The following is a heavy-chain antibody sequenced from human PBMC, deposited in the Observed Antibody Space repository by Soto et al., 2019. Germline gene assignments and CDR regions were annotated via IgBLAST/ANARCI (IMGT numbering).Heavy chain of an antibody. CDR2: MYDTGST. V-gene: IGHV4-30-2*01. CDR1: GASMSSGVYS. CDR3: ARDRGSGSYYPT. J-gene: IGHJ5*02. D-gene: IGHD3-10*01. Sequence: QLQLQESGSGLVKPSQTLSLTCTVSGASMSSGVYSWSWIRQPPGKGLEWIGYMYDTGSTYYNPSSKPRVTISVDMSKNHFSLNLASVTAADTAVYYCARDRGSGSYYPTWGQGILVTVSS.